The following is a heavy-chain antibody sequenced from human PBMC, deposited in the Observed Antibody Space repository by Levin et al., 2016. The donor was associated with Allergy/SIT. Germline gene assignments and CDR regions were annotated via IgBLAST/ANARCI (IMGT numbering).Heavy chain of an antibody. CDR3: ARAPGGIAMERHFDF. V-gene: IGHV4-61*01. CDR2: IHDSGSA. Sequence: SETLSLTCTVSGDSVSSGNYFWNWIRQPPGKGLEWIGYIHDSGSANYNPSLKSRVTISVDTSKNQFSLKLRSVAAADTAVYFCARAPGGIAMERHFDFWGQGTLVTVSS. J-gene: IGHJ4*02. D-gene: IGHD2-21*01. CDR1: GDSVSSGNYF.